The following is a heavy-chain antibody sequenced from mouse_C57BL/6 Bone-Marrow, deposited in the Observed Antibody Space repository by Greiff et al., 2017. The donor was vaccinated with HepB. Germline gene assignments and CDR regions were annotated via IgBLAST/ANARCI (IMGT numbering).Heavy chain of an antibody. CDR2: IYPGSGNT. V-gene: IGHV1-55*01. CDR3: ARWHSHYFDY. Sequence: VQLQQPGAELVKPGASVKMSCKASGYTFTSYWITWVKQRPGQGLEWIGGIYPGSGNTNYNEKFKSKATLTVDTSSSTAYMQLSSLTSEDSAVYYCARWHSHYFDYWGQGTTLTVSS. D-gene: IGHD3-1*01. CDR1: GYTFTSYW. J-gene: IGHJ2*01.